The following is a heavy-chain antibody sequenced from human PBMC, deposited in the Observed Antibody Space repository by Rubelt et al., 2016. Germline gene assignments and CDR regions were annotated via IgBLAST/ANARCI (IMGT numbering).Heavy chain of an antibody. Sequence: VQLVESGGGVVQPGRSLRLSCAASGFTFSSYSMNWVRQAPGKGLEWVSSISSSSSYIYYADSVKGRFTISRDNAKNSLYLQINSLRAEDTAVYYCASRPQSNYYGDYVRGWGQGTLVTVSS. J-gene: IGHJ4*02. D-gene: IGHD4-17*01. CDR2: ISSSSSYI. CDR1: GFTFSSYS. CDR3: ASRPQSNYYGDYVRG. V-gene: IGHV3-21*01.